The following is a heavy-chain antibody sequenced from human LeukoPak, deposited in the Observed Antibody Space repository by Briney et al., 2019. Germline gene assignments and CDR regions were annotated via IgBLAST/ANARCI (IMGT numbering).Heavy chain of an antibody. CDR3: ASRLQTYYYGSGSYQI. CDR1: GRSCSGYY. Sequence: SSETLSLTCAVYGRSCSGYYWSWIRQPPGKGLEWIGEINHSGSTNYNPSLKSRVTISVDTSKNQISLKLSSVTAADTAVYYCASRLQTYYYGSGSYQIWGQGTMVAVSS. CDR2: INHSGST. D-gene: IGHD3-10*01. J-gene: IGHJ3*02. V-gene: IGHV4-34*01.